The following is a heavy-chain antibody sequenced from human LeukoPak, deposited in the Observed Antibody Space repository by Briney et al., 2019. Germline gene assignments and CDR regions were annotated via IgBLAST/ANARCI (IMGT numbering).Heavy chain of an antibody. D-gene: IGHD3-9*01. CDR3: ARTFGHTILTGYYT. CDR2: IYYSGST. CDR1: GGSISSSAYH. Sequence: SETLSLTCTVSGGSISSSAYHWGWIRQPPGKGLEWIGSIYYSGSTYYNQSLKSRVTISVDTSKNQFSLKLSSVTAADTAVYYCARTFGHTILTGYYTWGQGTLVTVSS. V-gene: IGHV4-39*01. J-gene: IGHJ5*02.